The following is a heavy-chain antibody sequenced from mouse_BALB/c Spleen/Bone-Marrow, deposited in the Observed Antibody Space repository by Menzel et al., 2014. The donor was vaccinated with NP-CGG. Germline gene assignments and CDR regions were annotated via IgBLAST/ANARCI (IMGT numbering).Heavy chain of an antibody. D-gene: IGHD2-13*01. CDR2: INPGSGGT. CDR1: GYAFTNYL. J-gene: IGHJ3*01. V-gene: IGHV1-54*01. CDR3: ARRDYSFAY. Sequence: VHLVESGAELVRPGTSVKVSCKASGYAFTNYLIEWVKQRPGQGLEWIGVINPGSGGTNYNEKFKGKATLTADKSSGTAYMQLSSLTSDDSAVYFCARRDYSFAYWGQGTLVTVSA.